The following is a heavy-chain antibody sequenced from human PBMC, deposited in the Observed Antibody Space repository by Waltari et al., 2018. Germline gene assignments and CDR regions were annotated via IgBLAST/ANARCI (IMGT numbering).Heavy chain of an antibody. Sequence: QVQLQESGPGLVKPSETLSLTCTVSGGSISSYYWSWIRQPPGKGLEWIGYIYYSGSTNYNPSLKSRVTISVDTSKNQFSLKLSSVTAADTAVYYCAREGRYYDSSGYPGIYDYWGQGTLVTVSS. V-gene: IGHV4-59*01. CDR3: AREGRYYDSSGYPGIYDY. D-gene: IGHD3-22*01. CDR2: IYYSGST. J-gene: IGHJ4*02. CDR1: GGSISSYY.